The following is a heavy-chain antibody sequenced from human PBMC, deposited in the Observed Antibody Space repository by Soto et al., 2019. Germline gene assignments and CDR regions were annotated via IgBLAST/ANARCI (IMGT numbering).Heavy chain of an antibody. CDR1: GYSFTSYW. J-gene: IGHJ6*02. Sequence: GESLKISCKGSGYSFTSYWIGWVRQMPGKGLEWMGIIYPGDSDTRYSPSFQGQVTISADKSISTAYLQWSSLKATDTAMYYFARTSAASKYYYGMDVWCQETTVTVSS. V-gene: IGHV5-51*01. D-gene: IGHD6-13*01. CDR2: IYPGDSDT. CDR3: ARTSAASKYYYGMDV.